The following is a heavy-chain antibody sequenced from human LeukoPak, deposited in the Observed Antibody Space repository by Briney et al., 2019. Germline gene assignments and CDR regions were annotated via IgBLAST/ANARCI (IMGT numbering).Heavy chain of an antibody. CDR2: MHHSGRT. CDR1: GASISSTNW. Sequence: PSETLSLTCAISGASISSTNWWIWVRQPPGKGLEWIGEMHHSGRTNYNPSLKSRITISVDKSKNQVFLRLNSVAAADTALYYCARAQEGCSRASCYLEPWGQGILVTVSS. J-gene: IGHJ5*02. V-gene: IGHV4-4*02. D-gene: IGHD2-2*01. CDR3: ARAQEGCSRASCYLEP.